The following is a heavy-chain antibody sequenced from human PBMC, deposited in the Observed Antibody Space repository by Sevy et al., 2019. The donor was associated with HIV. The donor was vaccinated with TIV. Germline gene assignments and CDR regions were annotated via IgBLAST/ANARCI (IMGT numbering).Heavy chain of an antibody. V-gene: IGHV3-30-3*01. D-gene: IGHD2-15*01. CDR3: VREEVRNRNIRYCSGENCFYDSVDP. CDR1: GFDFNSYA. J-gene: IGHJ5*02. Sequence: GGSLRLSCVASGFDFNSYAMHWVRQAPGKGLEWLAIVSSNGDRTYYEDSVKGRFTISRDNSMDTLFLQLNGLKPDDTAVYFCVREEVRNRNIRYCSGENCFYDSVDPWGQGTLVTVSS. CDR2: VSSNGDRT.